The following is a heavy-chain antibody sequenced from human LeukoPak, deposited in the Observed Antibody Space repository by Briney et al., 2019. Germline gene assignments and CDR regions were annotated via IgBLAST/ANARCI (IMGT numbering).Heavy chain of an antibody. D-gene: IGHD2-21*01. CDR1: GGSISSGDYY. Sequence: PSETLSLTCTVSGGSISSGDYYWSWIRQPPGKDLEWFGYIYYSGSTYYNPSLKSRVTISVDTSKNQFSLKLISVTAADTAVYFCARGLLDADAFDIWGQGTMVTVSS. CDR2: IYYSGST. J-gene: IGHJ3*02. V-gene: IGHV4-30-4*01. CDR3: ARGLLDADAFDI.